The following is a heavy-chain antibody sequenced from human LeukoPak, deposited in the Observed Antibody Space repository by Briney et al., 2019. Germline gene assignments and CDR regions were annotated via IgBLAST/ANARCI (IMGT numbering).Heavy chain of an antibody. V-gene: IGHV1-18*01. CDR1: GYNFASFD. D-gene: IGHD3-22*01. Sequence: ASVTLSFKSSGYNFASFDINWVRPAPGQGLEWMGWISIYNGNTNYAQKVQGRVTMTTDTSTSTAYMELRSLRSDDTAIYFCAISYNYPTSEYAGNDAFDIWGQGTLVTVS. CDR3: AISYNYPTSEYAGNDAFDI. CDR2: ISIYNGNT. J-gene: IGHJ3*02.